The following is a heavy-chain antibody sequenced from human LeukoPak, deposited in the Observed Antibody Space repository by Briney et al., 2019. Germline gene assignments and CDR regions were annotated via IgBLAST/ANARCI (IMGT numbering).Heavy chain of an antibody. CDR3: ARARKYYESSGYPIDVFDI. CDR2: ISSIGSTI. D-gene: IGHD3-22*01. Sequence: PGGSLRLSCAVSGFTFSDYYVSWVRQAPGKGLEWVSYISSIGSTIYYADSVKGRFTISRDNAKNSLYLQMNNLRAEDTAVYYCARARKYYESSGYPIDVFDIWGQGTMVTVS. J-gene: IGHJ3*02. V-gene: IGHV3-11*01. CDR1: GFTFSDYY.